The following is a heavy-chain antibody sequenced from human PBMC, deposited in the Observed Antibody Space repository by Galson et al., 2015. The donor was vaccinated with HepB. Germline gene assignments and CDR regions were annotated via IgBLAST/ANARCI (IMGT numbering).Heavy chain of an antibody. Sequence: SLRLSCAASGFAFSGSAMHWVRQASGKGLEWVGRIRSKANSYATAYAASVKGRFTISRDDSKNTANLQMNSLKTEDTAVYYCTRRHLIAAAGATDYWGQGTLVTVSS. CDR1: GFAFSGSA. D-gene: IGHD6-13*01. CDR2: IRSKANSYAT. J-gene: IGHJ4*02. V-gene: IGHV3-73*01. CDR3: TRRHLIAAAGATDY.